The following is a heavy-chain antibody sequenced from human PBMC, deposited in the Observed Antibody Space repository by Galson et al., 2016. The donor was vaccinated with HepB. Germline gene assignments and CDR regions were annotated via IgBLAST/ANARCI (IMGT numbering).Heavy chain of an antibody. CDR1: RFTFSTYW. J-gene: IGHJ3*02. Sequence: SLRLSCAASRFTFSTYWMSWVRQAPGKGLEWVAKIKEDGSEKYYMDSMKGRFTISRDNAKNSLYLQMSSLRVEDTAVYYCASNYRKPRAQLFDWQDVFDIWGQGTVVTVSS. D-gene: IGHD3-9*01. CDR3: ASNYRKPRAQLFDWQDVFDI. V-gene: IGHV3-7*01. CDR2: IKEDGSEK.